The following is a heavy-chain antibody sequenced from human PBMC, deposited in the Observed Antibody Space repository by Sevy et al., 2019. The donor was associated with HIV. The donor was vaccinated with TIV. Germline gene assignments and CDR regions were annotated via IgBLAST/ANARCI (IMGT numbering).Heavy chain of an antibody. V-gene: IGHV3-13*01. CDR2: IGTAGDT. D-gene: IGHD3-10*01. CDR3: ARGAYGSGSYYNWFYP. J-gene: IGHJ5*02. CDR1: GFTFSSYD. Sequence: GGSLRLSCAASGFTFSSYDMHWVRQATGKGLEWVSAIGTAGDTYYPGSVKGRFTISRENAKNSLYLQMNSLRAGDTAVYYCARGAYGSGSYYNWFYPWGQGTLVTVSS.